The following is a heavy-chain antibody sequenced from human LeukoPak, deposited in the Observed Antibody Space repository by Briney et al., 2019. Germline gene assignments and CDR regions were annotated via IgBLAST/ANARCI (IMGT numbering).Heavy chain of an antibody. CDR2: INGDGSST. Sequence: PGGSLRLSCAASGFTFSSYWMHWVRQAPGKGLMWVSRINGDGSSTSYADSVKGRFTISRVNAKNTPYLQMNSLRADDTAVYYCARRYCSSTSCVNWFDSWGQGSLVTVSS. J-gene: IGHJ5*01. V-gene: IGHV3-74*01. CDR3: ARRYCSSTSCVNWFDS. CDR1: GFTFSSYW. D-gene: IGHD2-2*01.